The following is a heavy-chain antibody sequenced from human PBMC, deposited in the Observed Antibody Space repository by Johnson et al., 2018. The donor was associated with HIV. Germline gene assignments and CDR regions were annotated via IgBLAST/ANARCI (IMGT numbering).Heavy chain of an antibody. J-gene: IGHJ3*02. D-gene: IGHD3-16*01. CDR2: ISFDGYNK. CDR1: GFTFSSYT. V-gene: IGHV3-30*18. CDR3: AKPPSMGADGFDI. Sequence: QVLLVESGGGVVQPGRSLRLSCAASGFTFSSYTIHWVRQAPGKGLEWVAVISFDGYNKYYADSVKGRFNISRDNSKNALYLQMNSLRAEDTAVYYCAKPPSMGADGFDIWGQGTLVTVSS.